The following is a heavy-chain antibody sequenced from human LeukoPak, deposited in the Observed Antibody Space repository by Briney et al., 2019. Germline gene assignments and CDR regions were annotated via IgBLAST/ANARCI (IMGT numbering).Heavy chain of an antibody. CDR2: ISYDGSNK. D-gene: IGHD1-26*01. J-gene: IGHJ3*02. CDR3: ARYAGGGAFDI. Sequence: GRSLRLSCAASGFTFSSYAMHWVRQAPGKGLEWVAVISYDGSNKYYADSVKGRFTISRDNSKNTLYLQMNSLGAEDTAVYYCARYAGGGAFDIWGQGTMVTVSS. V-gene: IGHV3-30-3*01. CDR1: GFTFSSYA.